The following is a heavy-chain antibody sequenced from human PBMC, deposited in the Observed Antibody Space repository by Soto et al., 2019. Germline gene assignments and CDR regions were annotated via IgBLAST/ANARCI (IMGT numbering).Heavy chain of an antibody. J-gene: IGHJ4*02. Sequence: GGALRLSLGGSGFIFRYCVIFWVPRAPGKGLEWVSFMSYDGTTKYYADSVKGRFTISRDNSKNTLYLQMNSLRPEDTAVYYCARQVLWSRYFDYWGQGTLVTVSS. CDR1: GFIFRYCV. CDR3: ARQVLWSRYFDY. V-gene: IGHV3-30-3*01. CDR2: MSYDGTTK. D-gene: IGHD2-15*01.